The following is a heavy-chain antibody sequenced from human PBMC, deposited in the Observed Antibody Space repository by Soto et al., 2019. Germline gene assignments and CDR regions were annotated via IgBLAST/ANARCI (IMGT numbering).Heavy chain of an antibody. D-gene: IGHD6-19*01. V-gene: IGHV3-30*18. Sequence: QVQLVESGGGVVQPGRSLRLSCVASGFTFSSYGMHWVRQAPGKGLEWVAVISYDGSNKYYADSVKGRFTISRDNSKNTLYLQMNSLRAEDTAVYYCAKSWQWLGLVDYWGQGTLVTVSS. CDR1: GFTFSSYG. J-gene: IGHJ4*02. CDR3: AKSWQWLGLVDY. CDR2: ISYDGSNK.